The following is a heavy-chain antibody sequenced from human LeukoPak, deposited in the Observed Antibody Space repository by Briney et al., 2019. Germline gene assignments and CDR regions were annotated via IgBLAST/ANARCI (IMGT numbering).Heavy chain of an antibody. V-gene: IGHV4-39*07. J-gene: IGHJ3*02. CDR3: AREGTAVAGVPI. Sequence: PSETLSLTCTVSGGSIRRSSYYWGWIRQPPGKGLEWIGSMYYSGSTYYNPSLKSRVTISVDTSKNQFSLKLSSVTAADTAVYYCAREGTAVAGVPIWGQGTMVTVSS. D-gene: IGHD6-19*01. CDR1: GGSIRRSSYY. CDR2: MYYSGST.